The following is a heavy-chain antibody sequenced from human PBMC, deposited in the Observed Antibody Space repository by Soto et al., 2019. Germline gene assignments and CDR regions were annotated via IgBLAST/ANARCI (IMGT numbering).Heavy chain of an antibody. CDR3: ARDRFGNLAYGGGGCLLVKGMDV. D-gene: IGHD2-21*02. CDR1: GGTFSSYA. J-gene: IGHJ6*04. Sequence: QVQLVQSGAEVKKPGSSVKVSCKASGGTFSSYAISWVRQAPGQGLEWMGGIIPIFGTANYAQKFQGRVTTTADESTSTADMELSSLRSEDTAVYYCARDRFGNLAYGGGGCLLVKGMDVCGEGTTVRVAS. V-gene: IGHV1-69*01. CDR2: IIPIFGTA.